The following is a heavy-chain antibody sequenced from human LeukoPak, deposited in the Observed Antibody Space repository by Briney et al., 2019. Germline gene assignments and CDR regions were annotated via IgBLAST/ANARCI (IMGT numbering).Heavy chain of an antibody. CDR3: TRHYFVLLWFGDISNWFDP. J-gene: IGHJ5*02. V-gene: IGHV3-49*04. CDR2: IRSKAYGGTT. CDR1: GFTFSSHW. D-gene: IGHD3-10*01. Sequence: PGGSLRLSCAASGFTFSSHWMSWVRQAPGKGLEWVGFIRSKAYGGTTEYAASVKGRFTISRDDSKSIAYLQMNSLKTEDTAVYYCTRHYFVLLWFGDISNWFDPWGQGTLVTVSS.